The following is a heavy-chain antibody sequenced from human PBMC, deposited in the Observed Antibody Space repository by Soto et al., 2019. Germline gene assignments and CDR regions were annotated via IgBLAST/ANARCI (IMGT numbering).Heavy chain of an antibody. CDR2: IYHSGST. CDR3: ARGPPLGY. V-gene: IGHV4-30-2*01. J-gene: IGHJ4*02. Sequence: PSETLSITCAVSGDSISSGGYSWSWIRQPPGKGLEWIGYIYHSGSTYYNPSLKSRVTISVDRSKNQFSLKLSSVTAADTAVYYCARGPPLGYWGQGTLVTVSS. CDR1: GDSISSGGYS.